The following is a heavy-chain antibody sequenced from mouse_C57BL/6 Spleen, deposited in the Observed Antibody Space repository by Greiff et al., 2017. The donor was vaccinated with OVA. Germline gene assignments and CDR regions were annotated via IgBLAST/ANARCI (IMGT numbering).Heavy chain of an antibody. CDR3: TRQGVPNYYSMDY. D-gene: IGHD5-1*01. CDR1: GFTFSDAW. J-gene: IGHJ4*01. V-gene: IGHV6-6*01. CDR2: IRNKANHHAT. Sequence: EVKLEESGGGLVQPGGSMKLSCAASGFTFSDAWMDWVRQSPEKGLEWVAEIRNKANHHATYYAESVKGSFTISRDDSKRSVYLQMNNLRAEDTCINDCTRQGVPNYYSMDYWGQGTSVTVSS.